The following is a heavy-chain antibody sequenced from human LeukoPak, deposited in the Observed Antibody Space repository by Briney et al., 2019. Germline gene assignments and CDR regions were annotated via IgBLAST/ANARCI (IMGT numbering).Heavy chain of an antibody. Sequence: SETLSLTCTVSGGSISSYYWSWIRQPPGKGLEWIGYIYYSGSTNYNPSLKSRVTISVDTSKNQFSLTLSSVTAADTAVYYCARHIGGSGSHDAFDIWGQGTLVTVSS. CDR1: GGSISSYY. CDR2: IYYSGST. V-gene: IGHV4-59*01. D-gene: IGHD3-10*01. J-gene: IGHJ3*02. CDR3: ARHIGGSGSHDAFDI.